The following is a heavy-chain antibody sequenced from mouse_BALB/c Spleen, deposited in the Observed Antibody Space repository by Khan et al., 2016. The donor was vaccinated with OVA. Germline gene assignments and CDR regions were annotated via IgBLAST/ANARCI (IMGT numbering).Heavy chain of an antibody. J-gene: IGHJ4*01. CDR2: ISSTGGT. Sequence: VQLKESGPGLVKPSQSLSLTCTVTGYSITSDYAWNWIRQFPGNKLEWMGYISSTGGTSYNPSLKSRISVTRDTSKNQFFLPLKSVTTEDTATYYCARSLYYSFGYALDCWGRGTSVTVSS. CDR1: GYSITSDYA. V-gene: IGHV3-2*02. CDR3: ARSLYYSFGYALDC. D-gene: IGHD2-12*01.